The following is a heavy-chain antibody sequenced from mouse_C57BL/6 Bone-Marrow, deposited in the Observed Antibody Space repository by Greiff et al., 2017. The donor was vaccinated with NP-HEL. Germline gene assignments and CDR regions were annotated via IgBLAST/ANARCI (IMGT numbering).Heavy chain of an antibody. J-gene: IGHJ1*03. V-gene: IGHV5-2*03. CDR1: EYEFPSHD. CDR2: INSDGGST. D-gene: IGHD2-3*01. Sequence: EVMLVESGGGLVQPGESLKLSCESNEYEFPSHDMSWVRKTPEKRLELVAAINSDGGSTYYPDTMERRFIISRDNTKKTLYLQMSSLMSEDTALYYCARHGIYDGYYVYFDVWGTGTTVTVSS. CDR3: ARHGIYDGYYVYFDV.